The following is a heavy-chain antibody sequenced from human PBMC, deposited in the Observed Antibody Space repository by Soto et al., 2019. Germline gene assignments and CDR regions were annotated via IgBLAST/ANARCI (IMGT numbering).Heavy chain of an antibody. CDR1: GGSISSSNW. D-gene: IGHD3-3*01. Sequence: PSETLSLTCAVSGGSISSSNWWSWVRQPPGKGLEWIGEIYHSGSTNYNPSLKSRVTLSVDKSKNQFSLKLSSVTAADTAVYYCARGRGGRYYDFWSGYSDYYGMDVWGQGTTVTVS. J-gene: IGHJ6*02. V-gene: IGHV4-4*02. CDR3: ARGRGGRYYDFWSGYSDYYGMDV. CDR2: IYHSGST.